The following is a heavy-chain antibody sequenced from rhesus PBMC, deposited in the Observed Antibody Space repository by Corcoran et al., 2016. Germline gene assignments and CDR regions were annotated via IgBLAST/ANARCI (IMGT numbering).Heavy chain of an antibody. V-gene: IGHV4-80*01. J-gene: IGHJ4*01. Sequence: QVQLQESGPGLVKPSETLSLTCAVSGGSFSSYWWSWIRQPPGKGLEWVGEINGNRGSTTSNPSLKGRVTISKDASKNQFSLKLSSVTAADTAVYYCARGSITMVVVITRWLFLDYWGQGVLVTVSS. CDR1: GGSFSSYW. D-gene: IGHD3-28*01. CDR3: ARGSITMVVVITRWLFLDY. CDR2: INGNRGST.